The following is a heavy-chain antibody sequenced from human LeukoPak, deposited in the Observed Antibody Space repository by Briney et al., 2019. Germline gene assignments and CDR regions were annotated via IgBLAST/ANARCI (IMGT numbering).Heavy chain of an antibody. CDR3: ARKALVFGRTFIIPDAFDI. Sequence: PGGSLSLSCAASGFTFSYVYMTWIRQAPGKGLEWVSYISGDGANIFYADSVKGRFTVSRDNAKNSLYLQMNSLRGEDTAIYYCARKALVFGRTFIIPDAFDIWGQGTLVTVSS. CDR1: GFTFSYVY. D-gene: IGHD3-3*01. J-gene: IGHJ3*02. V-gene: IGHV3-11*04. CDR2: ISGDGANI.